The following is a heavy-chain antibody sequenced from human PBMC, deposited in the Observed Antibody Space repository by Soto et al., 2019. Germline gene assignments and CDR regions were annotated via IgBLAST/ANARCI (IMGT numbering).Heavy chain of an antibody. CDR2: IIPIFGTA. V-gene: IGHV1-69*13. J-gene: IGHJ6*02. CDR1: GGTFSSYA. D-gene: IGHD1-7*01. CDR3: ARRRTGTTIDYYYYGMDV. Sequence: ASVKASCKASGGTFSSYAISWVQQAPGQGLEWMGGIIPIFGTANYAQKFQGRVTITADESTSTAYMELSSLRSEDTAVYYCARRRTGTTIDYYYYGMDVWGQGTTVTVSS.